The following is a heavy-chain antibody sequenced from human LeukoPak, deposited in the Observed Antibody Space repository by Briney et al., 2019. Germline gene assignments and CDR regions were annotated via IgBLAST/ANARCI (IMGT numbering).Heavy chain of an antibody. D-gene: IGHD2-15*01. J-gene: IGHJ4*02. CDR1: GFTFSSYA. Sequence: GGSLRLSCAASGFTFSSYAMSWVRQAPGKGLEWVSAISGSGGSTYYADSVKGRFTISRDNSKNTLYLQMNSLRAEDTAVYYCVRDNPRCCGVVPANIDDYWGQGTLVTVSS. V-gene: IGHV3-23*01. CDR2: ISGSGGST. CDR3: VRDNPRCCGVVPANIDDY.